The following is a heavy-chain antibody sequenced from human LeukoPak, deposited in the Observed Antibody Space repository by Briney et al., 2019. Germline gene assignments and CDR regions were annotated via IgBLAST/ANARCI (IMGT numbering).Heavy chain of an antibody. CDR1: GFTFSSYE. Sequence: GGSLRLSCAASGFTFSSYEMNWVRQAPGKGLEWVSYISSSGSTIYYADSVKGRFTISRDNSKNTLYLQMNSLRAEDTAVYYCAKETYSTSWQLDSWGQGTLVTVSS. J-gene: IGHJ4*02. CDR2: ISSSGSTI. CDR3: AKETYSTSWQLDS. V-gene: IGHV3-48*03. D-gene: IGHD2-2*01.